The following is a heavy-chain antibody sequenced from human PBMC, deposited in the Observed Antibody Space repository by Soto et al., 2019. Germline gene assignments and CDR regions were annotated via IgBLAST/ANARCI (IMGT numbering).Heavy chain of an antibody. J-gene: IGHJ6*02. V-gene: IGHV3-30-3*01. D-gene: IGHD2-15*01. Sequence: QVQLVESGGGVVQPGRSLRLSCAASGFTFSSYAMHWVRQAPGKGLEWVAVISYDGSNKYYADSVKGRFTISRDNSKNTLYLQMNSLRAEDTAVYYCARDHVVVAATFRASYYGMDVWGQGTTGTVSS. CDR1: GFTFSSYA. CDR2: ISYDGSNK. CDR3: ARDHVVVAATFRASYYGMDV.